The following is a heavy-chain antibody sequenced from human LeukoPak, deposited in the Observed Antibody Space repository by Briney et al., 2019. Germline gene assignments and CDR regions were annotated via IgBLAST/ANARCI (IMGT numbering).Heavy chain of an antibody. CDR3: ARDQGSSGWSDFDY. D-gene: IGHD6-19*01. CDR1: GYTFTGYY. V-gene: IGHV1-2*02. Sequence: ASVKVSCKXSGYTFTGYYIHWVRQAPGQGLEWMGWINPDSGGTNYAQKFQGRVTMIRDTSFSTAYMELSRLTYDDTAVYYCARDQGSSGWSDFDYWGQGTLVTVSS. CDR2: INPDSGGT. J-gene: IGHJ4*02.